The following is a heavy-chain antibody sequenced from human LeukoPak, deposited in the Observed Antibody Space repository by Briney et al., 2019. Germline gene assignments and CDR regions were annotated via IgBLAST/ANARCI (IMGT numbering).Heavy chain of an antibody. CDR2: ISAHNGNT. CDR1: GYTFTSYG. D-gene: IGHD5-12*01. CDR3: ARDGRLRSGRNAFDI. J-gene: IGHJ3*02. Sequence: ASVKVSCKASGYTFTSYGISWVRQAPGQGLEWMGWISAHNGNTNYAQKLQGRVTMTTDTSTSTAYMELRSLRSDDTAVYYCARDGRLRSGRNAFDIWGQGTMATVSS. V-gene: IGHV1-18*01.